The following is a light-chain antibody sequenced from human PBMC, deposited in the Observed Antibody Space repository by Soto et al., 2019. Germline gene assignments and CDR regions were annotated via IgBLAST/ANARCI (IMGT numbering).Light chain of an antibody. CDR1: QTISTW. CDR3: QQYTNTNNPLM. CDR2: DAS. Sequence: DIHVTQSPPTLSASVGDRVTITCRASQTISTWMAWYQQKPGKAQNLLVYDASTLQSGVASRFSGSGSGTEFTLIMSGLKADASATYYCQQYTNTNNPLMFGQGTQVDIK. V-gene: IGKV1-5*01. J-gene: IGKJ2*01.